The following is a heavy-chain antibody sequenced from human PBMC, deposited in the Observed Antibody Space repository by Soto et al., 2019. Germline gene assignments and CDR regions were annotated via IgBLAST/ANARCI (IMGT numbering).Heavy chain of an antibody. Sequence: SETLSLTCTVSGGSISSGGYYWSWIRQPPGKGLEWIGYIYYSGSTNYNPSLKSRVTISVDTSKNQFSLKLSSVTTADTAVYFCARGQQLLRYWGQGTLVTVSS. CDR3: ARGQQLLRY. CDR2: IYYSGST. V-gene: IGHV4-61*08. CDR1: GGSISSGGYY. D-gene: IGHD1-26*01. J-gene: IGHJ4*02.